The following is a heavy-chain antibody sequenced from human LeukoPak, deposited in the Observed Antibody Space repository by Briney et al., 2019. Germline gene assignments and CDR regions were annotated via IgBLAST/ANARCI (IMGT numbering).Heavy chain of an antibody. V-gene: IGHV4-59*12. Sequence: SETLSLTCTVSGGSISSYYWSWIRQPPGKGLEWIGYIYYSGSTNYNPSLKSRVTMSVDTSKNQFSLKLKSVTAADTAVYYCARDARQELLAGGFDFWGQGALVTVSS. J-gene: IGHJ4*02. CDR2: IYYSGST. D-gene: IGHD3-10*01. CDR1: GGSISSYY. CDR3: ARDARQELLAGGFDF.